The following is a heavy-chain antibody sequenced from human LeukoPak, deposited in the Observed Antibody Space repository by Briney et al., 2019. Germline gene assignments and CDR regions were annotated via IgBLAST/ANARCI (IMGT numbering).Heavy chain of an antibody. J-gene: IGHJ4*02. CDR3: ARHSSSHLVSYFDY. CDR1: GGSISSSTYY. V-gene: IGHV4-39*01. D-gene: IGHD6-13*01. CDR2: IYNSGST. Sequence: PSETLSLTCTVSGGSISSSTYYWGWIRQPPGKGLEWIGSIYNSGSTYNNPSLKSRVTISVDTSKNQFSLKLSSVTAADTAVYSCARHSSSHLVSYFDYWGQGTLVTVSS.